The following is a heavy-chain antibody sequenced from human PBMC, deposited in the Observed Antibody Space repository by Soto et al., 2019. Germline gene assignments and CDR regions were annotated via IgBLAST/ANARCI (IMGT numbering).Heavy chain of an antibody. CDR2: ISGGTDTT. J-gene: IGHJ3*02. Sequence: GSLRLSCVASGFIFSSYAMSWVRQAPGKGLEWVSGISGGTDTTYYAGSVKGRFTISRDNSKNTVYLQMNSLRAEDTALYYCATVLSAAFDIWGRGTMVTVSS. V-gene: IGHV3-23*01. CDR1: GFIFSSYA. CDR3: ATVLSAAFDI.